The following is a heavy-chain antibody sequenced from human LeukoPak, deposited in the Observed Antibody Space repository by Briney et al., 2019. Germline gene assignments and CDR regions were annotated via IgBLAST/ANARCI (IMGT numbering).Heavy chain of an antibody. CDR1: GYSFTNYW. CDR3: ASQTTVVKSAFDI. V-gene: IGHV5-51*01. J-gene: IGHJ3*02. Sequence: GESLKISCKGSGYSFTNYWIGWVRRMPGKGLECMGIIYPGDSDTRYSPSFQGQVTISADKSISTAYLQWSSLKASDTAMYYCASQTTVVKSAFDIWGQGTMVTVSS. D-gene: IGHD4-23*01. CDR2: IYPGDSDT.